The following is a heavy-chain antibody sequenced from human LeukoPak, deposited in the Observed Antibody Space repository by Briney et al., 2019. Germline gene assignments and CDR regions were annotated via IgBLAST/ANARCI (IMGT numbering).Heavy chain of an antibody. CDR3: ARAYSSSWYEGIGYYYCYRDV. D-gene: IGHD6-13*01. J-gene: IGHJ6*03. Sequence: SETLSLTCTVSGGSISSRYWRWLRLPPGKGLEWLGYIYYCGSNNYNPSLKSRVTISVDPSKNQFSLKLSSVTAADTAVYYCARAYSSSWYEGIGYYYCYRDVWGKGTRVSVSS. V-gene: IGHV4-59*11. CDR1: GGSISSRY. CDR2: IYYCGSN.